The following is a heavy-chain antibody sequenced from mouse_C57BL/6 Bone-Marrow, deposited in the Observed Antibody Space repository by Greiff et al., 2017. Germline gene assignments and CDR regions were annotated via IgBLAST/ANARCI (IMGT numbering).Heavy chain of an antibody. CDR2: INYDGSST. V-gene: IGHV5-16*01. CDR1: GFTFSDYY. D-gene: IGHD1-1*01. J-gene: IGHJ2*01. CDR3: ARDLDYGLDY. Sequence: EVQRVESEGGLVQPGSSMKLSCTASGFTFSDYYMAWVRQVPEKGLEWVANINYDGSSTYYLDSLKSRFIISRDNAKNILYLQMSSLKSEDTATYYCARDLDYGLDYWGQGTTLTVSS.